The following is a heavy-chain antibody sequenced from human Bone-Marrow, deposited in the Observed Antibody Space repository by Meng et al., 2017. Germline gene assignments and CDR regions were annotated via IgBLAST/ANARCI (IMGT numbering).Heavy chain of an antibody. Sequence: GESLKISCAASGFTFSDYYMSWTRQAPGNGLEWVSYISSGDYAMYYADSVKGRFTISWDNTKNSLYVQMDSLRAEDTAVYYCSRSGRDYYFDFWGQGTLATFSS. CDR1: GFTFSDYY. D-gene: IGHD1-14*01. CDR2: ISSGDYAM. J-gene: IGHJ4*02. V-gene: IGHV3-11*04. CDR3: SRSGRDYYFDF.